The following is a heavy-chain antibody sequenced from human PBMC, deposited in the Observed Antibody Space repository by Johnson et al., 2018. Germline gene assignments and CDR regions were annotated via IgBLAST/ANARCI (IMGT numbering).Heavy chain of an antibody. CDR1: GFTFSSHW. CDR3: VRVSSGGMDV. V-gene: IGHV3-7*01. CDR2: IRQDGSDI. J-gene: IGHJ6*02. D-gene: IGHD6-6*01. Sequence: VQLQESGEGLVQPGGSLRLSCVGSGFTFSSHWMRWVRQAPGKGLEWVASIRQDGSDISHVDSVKGRFTISRDNAKNSLYLQMDSLRVEDTAVYYCVRVSSGGMDVWGQGTTVIVSS.